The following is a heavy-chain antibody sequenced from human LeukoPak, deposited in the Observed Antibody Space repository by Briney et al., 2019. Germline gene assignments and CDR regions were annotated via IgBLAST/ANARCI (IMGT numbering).Heavy chain of an antibody. J-gene: IGHJ3*02. Sequence: GGSLRLSCEASGLTFSIFEMNWVRLAPGKGLEWVSFISSSGDVKLYADSVKGRLTISRDNARNSLYLHMDSLRAEDTAVYYCAKGGSPGYNYNAFDMWGQGTMVAVSS. CDR1: GLTFSIFE. CDR2: ISSSGDVK. CDR3: AKGGSPGYNYNAFDM. D-gene: IGHD3-22*01. V-gene: IGHV3-48*03.